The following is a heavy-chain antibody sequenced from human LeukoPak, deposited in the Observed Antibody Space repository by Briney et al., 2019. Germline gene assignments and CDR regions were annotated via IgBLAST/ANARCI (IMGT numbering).Heavy chain of an antibody. Sequence: GGSLRLSCVVSGFTFSAYGMHWVRQAPGKGLEWVAFIRYDGSKKYYADSVKGRFTISRDNSKNTLYLQMNSLRADDTAVYYCARYYRLDYWGQGTLVTVSS. J-gene: IGHJ4*02. V-gene: IGHV3-30*02. D-gene: IGHD2-15*01. CDR1: GFTFSAYG. CDR2: IRYDGSKK. CDR3: ARYYRLDY.